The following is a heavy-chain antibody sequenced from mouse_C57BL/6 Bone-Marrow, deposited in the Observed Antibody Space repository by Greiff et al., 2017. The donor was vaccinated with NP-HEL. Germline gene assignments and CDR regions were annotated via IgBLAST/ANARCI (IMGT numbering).Heavy chain of an antibody. V-gene: IGHV1-84*01. CDR1: GYTFTDYY. D-gene: IGHD2-5*01. Sequence: QVQLKQSGPELVKPGASVKISCKASGYTFTDYYINWVKQRPGQGLEWIGWIYPGSGNTKYTEKFKGKATWTVDTSSSTAYMQLSSLTSEDYAVYFCARGYSNYYFDYWGQGTTLTVSS. CDR2: IYPGSGNT. J-gene: IGHJ2*01. CDR3: ARGYSNYYFDY.